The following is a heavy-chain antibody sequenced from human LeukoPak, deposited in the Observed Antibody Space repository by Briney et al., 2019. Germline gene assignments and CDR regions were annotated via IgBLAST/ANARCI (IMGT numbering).Heavy chain of an antibody. CDR2: IYWDDK. CDR3: AHTRSGGGGFGLLNWFDP. Sequence: ESAPTLVKPTQTLTLTCTYTSFSLSTRGVGLDWIPHPPGKALALLAIIYWDDKRYSPSLKSRLTITKDTSKNQVVLTMTNMDPVDTATYYCAHTRSGGGGFGLLNWFDPWGQGTLITVSS. V-gene: IGHV2-5*01. J-gene: IGHJ5*02. CDR1: SFSLSTRGVG. D-gene: IGHD2-15*01.